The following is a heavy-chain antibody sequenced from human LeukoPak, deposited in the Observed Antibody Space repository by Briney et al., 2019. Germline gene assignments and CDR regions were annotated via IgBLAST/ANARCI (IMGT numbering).Heavy chain of an antibody. CDR3: ARGYSSDISAFDI. D-gene: IGHD6-25*01. Sequence: GGSLRLSCAASGFTFSSYEMNWVRQAPGKGLEWVSYISSSGSTIYYADSVKGRFTISRDNAKNSLYLQMNSLRAEDTAVYYCARGYSSDISAFDIWGQGTMVTVSS. CDR1: GFTFSSYE. V-gene: IGHV3-48*03. J-gene: IGHJ3*02. CDR2: ISSSGSTI.